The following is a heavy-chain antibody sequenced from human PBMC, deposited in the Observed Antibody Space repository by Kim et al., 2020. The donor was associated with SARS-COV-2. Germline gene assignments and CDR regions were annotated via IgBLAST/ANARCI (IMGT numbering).Heavy chain of an antibody. CDR1: GGTFSSYA. V-gene: IGHV1-69*13. CDR3: ARGRYGSGTTEEYNWFDP. CDR2: IIPIFGTA. D-gene: IGHD3-10*01. Sequence: SVKVSCKASGGTFSSYAISWVRQAPGQGLEWMGGIIPIFGTANYAQKFQGRVTITADESTSTAYMELSSQRSEDTAVYYCARGRYGSGTTEEYNWFDPWGQGTLVTVSS. J-gene: IGHJ5*02.